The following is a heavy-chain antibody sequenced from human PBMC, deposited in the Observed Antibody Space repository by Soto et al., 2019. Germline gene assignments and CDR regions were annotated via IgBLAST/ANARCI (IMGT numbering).Heavy chain of an antibody. J-gene: IGHJ4*02. CDR3: AKDAGNEESLFDY. CDR2: VNNDGRNT. V-gene: IGHV3-23*01. CDR1: GFTFSDFG. Sequence: GGSLRLSCEASGFTFSDFGMSWVRQIPGKGLEWVSTVNNDGRNTHYADSVEGRFTISRDNSKNTLYLQMGSLRAEDTAIYYCAKDAGNEESLFDYWGQGTLVTVSS.